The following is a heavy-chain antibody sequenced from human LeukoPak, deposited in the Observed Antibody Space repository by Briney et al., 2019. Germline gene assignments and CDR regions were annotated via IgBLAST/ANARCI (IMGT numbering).Heavy chain of an antibody. J-gene: IGHJ4*02. CDR3: TTSLWFGGYTDY. V-gene: IGHV3-30-3*01. Sequence: PGRSLRLSCAASGFTFSSYAMHWVRQAPGKGLEWVAVISYDGSNKYYADSVKGRFTISRDNSKNTLYLQMNSLKSEDTAVYYCTTSLWFGGYTDYWGQGTLVTVSS. CDR2: ISYDGSNK. D-gene: IGHD3-10*01. CDR1: GFTFSSYA.